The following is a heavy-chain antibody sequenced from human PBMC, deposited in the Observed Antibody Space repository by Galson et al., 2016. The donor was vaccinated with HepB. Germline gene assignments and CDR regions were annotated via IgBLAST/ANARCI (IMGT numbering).Heavy chain of an antibody. J-gene: IGHJ2*01. V-gene: IGHV3-13*01. CDR2: IGRGGDT. D-gene: IGHD5/OR15-5a*01. CDR3: AREIKDEVSVGWYFDL. Sequence: SLRLSCAASGFTFSRSDMHWVRQGTGKGLEWVSAIGRGGDTYYSDSVEGRFTISRENAKNSLYLEMNSLRAGDTAVCYCAREIKDEVSVGWYFDLWGRGTLVTVSS. CDR1: GFTFSRSD.